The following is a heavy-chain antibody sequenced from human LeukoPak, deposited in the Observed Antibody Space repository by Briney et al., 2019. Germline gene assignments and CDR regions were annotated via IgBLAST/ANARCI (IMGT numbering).Heavy chain of an antibody. V-gene: IGHV4-34*01. CDR2: INHSGRI. J-gene: IGHJ4*02. CDR3: AREGSYSRNFDY. Sequence: SETLSLTCAVYGGSFSGYYWSWIRQPPGKGLEWIGEINHSGRINYNPSLKSRVTISVDTSKNQFSLKLSSVTAADTAVYYCAREGSYSRNFDYWGQGTLVTVSS. CDR1: GGSFSGYY. D-gene: IGHD1-26*01.